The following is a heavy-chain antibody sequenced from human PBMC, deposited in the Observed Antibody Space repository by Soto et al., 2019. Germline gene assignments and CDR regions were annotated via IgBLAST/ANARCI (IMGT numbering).Heavy chain of an antibody. V-gene: IGHV4-34*01. CDR1: GGSFSGYY. CDR2: INHSGST. CDR3: ARDKITGIFDY. Sequence: QVQLQQCGAGLLKPSETLSLTCAVYGGSFSGYYWTWIRQPPGTGLEWIGEINHSGSTNYNPSLKSRVTISADTSKNQFSLKLTSVTAADTAVYYCARDKITGIFDYWGQGTLVTVSS. J-gene: IGHJ4*02. D-gene: IGHD2-8*02.